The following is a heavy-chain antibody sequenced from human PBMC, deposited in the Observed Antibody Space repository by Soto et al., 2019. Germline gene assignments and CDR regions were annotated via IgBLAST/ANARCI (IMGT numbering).Heavy chain of an antibody. D-gene: IGHD3-9*01. CDR3: ARAVRRGWLLSKSWFDP. CDR2: INPSGGST. CDR1: ADTFTSYY. Sequence: ASVKVSCKASADTFTSYYMHLVRQAPGQGLEWMGIINPSGGSTSYAQKFQGRVTMTRDTSTSTVYMELSSLRPEDTAVYYCARAVRRGWLLSKSWFDPWGQGTLVTVSS. V-gene: IGHV1-46*03. J-gene: IGHJ5*02.